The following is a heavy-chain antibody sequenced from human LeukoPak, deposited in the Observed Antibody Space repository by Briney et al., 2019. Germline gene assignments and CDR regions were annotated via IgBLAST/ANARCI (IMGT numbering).Heavy chain of an antibody. J-gene: IGHJ4*02. CDR3: AREKSYGADFDY. Sequence: GGSLRLSCAASGFAFSTYWMSWVRQAPGKGLEWVANIKQDGNEKYYVDSVKGRFTISRDNAKNLLYLQMNSLRAEDTAVYYCAREKSYGADFDYWGQGTLVTVSS. CDR2: IKQDGNEK. CDR1: GFAFSTYW. D-gene: IGHD4-17*01. V-gene: IGHV3-7*03.